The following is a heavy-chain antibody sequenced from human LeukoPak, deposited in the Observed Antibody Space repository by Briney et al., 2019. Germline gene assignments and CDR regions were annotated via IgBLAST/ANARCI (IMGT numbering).Heavy chain of an antibody. V-gene: IGHV1-18*01. D-gene: IGHD3-16*01. CDR2: ISAYNGNT. Sequence: ASVKVSCKASGYTFTSYGISWVRQAPGQGLEWMGWISAYNGNTNYAQKLQGRVTMTTDTSTSTAYMELSSLRSEDTAVYYCATNWGEYNWFDPWGQGTLVTVSS. CDR1: GYTFTSYG. CDR3: ATNWGEYNWFDP. J-gene: IGHJ5*02.